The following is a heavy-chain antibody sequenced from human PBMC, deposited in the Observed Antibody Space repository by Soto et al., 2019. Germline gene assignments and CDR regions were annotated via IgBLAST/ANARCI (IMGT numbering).Heavy chain of an antibody. CDR1: GYSFTGYY. CDR3: ARVTAVLRYFET. J-gene: IGHJ5*02. D-gene: IGHD3-9*01. V-gene: IGHV1-2*02. Sequence: ASVKVSCEASGYSFTGYYMHWVRQAPGQGLEWMGWINPNSGGTNYAQKFQGRVTMTRDTSISTAYMELSRLRSDDTAVYYCARVTAVLRYFETWGQGTLVTVSS. CDR2: INPNSGGT.